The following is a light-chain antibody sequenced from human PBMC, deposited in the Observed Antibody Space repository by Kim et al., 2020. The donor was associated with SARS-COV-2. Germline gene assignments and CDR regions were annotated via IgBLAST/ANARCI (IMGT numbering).Light chain of an antibody. V-gene: IGKV3-20*01. Sequence: GARATLSCRASQSVSSNFLAWYQQKPGLAPRLLIFGASSRATGIPDRFSGSGSGTDFTLTISRLEPEDFAVYYCQQYGSSPLYTFGRGTKLEV. J-gene: IGKJ2*01. CDR1: QSVSSNF. CDR3: QQYGSSPLYT. CDR2: GAS.